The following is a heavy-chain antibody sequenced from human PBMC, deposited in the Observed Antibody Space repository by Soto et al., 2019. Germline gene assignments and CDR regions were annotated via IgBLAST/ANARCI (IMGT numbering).Heavy chain of an antibody. Sequence: EEQLVESGGGLVKPGGSVRLSCAASGFTFSKAWMSWVRQAPGKGLEWIGRIKSKTDGGTTDYAAPVKGRFTISRDDSKNTLYLQMNSLKTEDTAVYYCTTDEGGEQQLADADSYYYYMDLWGKGTTVTVSS. V-gene: IGHV3-15*01. D-gene: IGHD6-13*01. CDR3: TTDEGGEQQLADADSYYYYMDL. CDR1: GFTFSKAW. J-gene: IGHJ6*03. CDR2: IKSKTDGGTT.